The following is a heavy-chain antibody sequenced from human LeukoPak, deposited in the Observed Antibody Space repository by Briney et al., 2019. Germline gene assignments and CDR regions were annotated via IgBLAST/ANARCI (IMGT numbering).Heavy chain of an antibody. CDR2: IYPGASDT. Sequence: WMGIIYPGASDTRYSPSFQGQVTISADKSISTAYLQWSSLKASDTAMYYCARKGTLQDFDYWGQGTLVTVSS. V-gene: IGHV5-51*01. D-gene: IGHD1-1*01. CDR3: ARKGTLQDFDY. J-gene: IGHJ4*02.